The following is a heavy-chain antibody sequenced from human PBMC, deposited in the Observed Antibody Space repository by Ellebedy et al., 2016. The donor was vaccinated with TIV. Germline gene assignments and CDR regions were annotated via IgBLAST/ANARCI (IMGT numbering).Heavy chain of an antibody. Sequence: GESLKISXAASGFTFSSYAMSWVRQAPGKGLEWASAISGSGGSTYYADSVKGRFTISRDNSKNTLYLQMNSLRAEDTAVYYCAKSPSSGWYYFDYWGQGTLVTVSS. J-gene: IGHJ4*02. D-gene: IGHD6-19*01. CDR2: ISGSGGST. V-gene: IGHV3-23*01. CDR1: GFTFSSYA. CDR3: AKSPSSGWYYFDY.